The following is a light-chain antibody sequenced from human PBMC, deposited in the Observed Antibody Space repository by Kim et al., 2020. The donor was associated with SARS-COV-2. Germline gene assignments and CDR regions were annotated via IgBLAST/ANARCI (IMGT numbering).Light chain of an antibody. CDR2: GAS. Sequence: EIVMTQSPATLSVSPGERATLSCRASQSVSSNLAWYQQKPGQAPRLLIYGASTRATGIPARFSGSGSGTEFTLTISSLQSEDFAVYYCQKYNNWPDTFGQGTKLEI. CDR3: QKYNNWPDT. CDR1: QSVSSN. J-gene: IGKJ2*01. V-gene: IGKV3-15*01.